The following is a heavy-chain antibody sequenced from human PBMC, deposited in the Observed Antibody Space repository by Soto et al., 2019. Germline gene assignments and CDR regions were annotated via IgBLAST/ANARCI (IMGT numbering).Heavy chain of an antibody. Sequence: DVQLLESGGGLVQPEGSLRLSCAASGFTFSSSAMGWVRQGPGKGLEWVAVVSIGGSTHYADSVRGGFTISRDNSKNTLSLQMNSLTAEDTAVYFCAKRRGAGGHFDYWGQGALVTVSS. CDR1: GFTFSSSA. V-gene: IGHV3-23*01. D-gene: IGHD2-15*01. CDR2: VSIGGST. J-gene: IGHJ4*02. CDR3: AKRRGAGGHFDY.